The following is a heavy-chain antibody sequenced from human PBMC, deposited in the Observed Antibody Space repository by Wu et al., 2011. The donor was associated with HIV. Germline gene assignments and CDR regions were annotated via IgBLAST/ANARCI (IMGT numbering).Heavy chain of an antibody. CDR3: ARDGSNWGADNWFDP. J-gene: IGHJ5*02. D-gene: IGHD7-27*01. CDR1: GGTFSNYA. Sequence: QVQLVQSGAEVKKPGSSVKVSCKASGGTFSNYAINWVRQAPGQGLEWMGGIIPIFGTPNYAQKFQGRVTITADESTSTAYMELSSLRSEDTAVYYCARDGSNWGADNWFDPWGQGTLVLVSS. V-gene: IGHV1-69*12. CDR2: IIPIFGTP.